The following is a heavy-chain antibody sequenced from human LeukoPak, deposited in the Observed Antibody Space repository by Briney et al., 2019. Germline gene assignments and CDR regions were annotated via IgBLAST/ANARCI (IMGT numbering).Heavy chain of an antibody. CDR1: GFTFNNYN. D-gene: IGHD2-15*01. CDR2: ISSSSSYI. CDR3: AREAAYFDY. V-gene: IGHV3-21*01. Sequence: GGSLRLSCAASGFTFNNYNMNWVRQAPGKGLEWVSSISSSSSYIHYADSVKGRFTISRDNAKNSLSLQMNSLRAEDTAVYYCAREAAYFDYWGQGTLVTVSS. J-gene: IGHJ4*02.